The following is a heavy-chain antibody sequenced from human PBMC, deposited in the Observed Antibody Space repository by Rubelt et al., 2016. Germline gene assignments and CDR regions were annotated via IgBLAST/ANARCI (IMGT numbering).Heavy chain of an antibody. CDR2: IYYSGRI. V-gene: IGHV4-31*03. Sequence: QVQLQESGPGLVKPSQTLSLTCTVSGGSISSGGYYWSWIRQHPGKGLEWIGYIYYSGRISYNPSLKSRVTISVDTSKNRWSLKLSSVTAADTAVYYCARWGPRMNYFDYWGQGTLVTVSS. CDR3: ARWGPRMNYFDY. D-gene: IGHD1-14*01. CDR1: GGSISSGGYY. J-gene: IGHJ4*02.